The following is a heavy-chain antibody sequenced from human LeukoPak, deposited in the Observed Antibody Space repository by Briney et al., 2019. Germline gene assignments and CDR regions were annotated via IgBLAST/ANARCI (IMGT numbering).Heavy chain of an antibody. V-gene: IGHV3-73*01. CDR1: GFTFSGSA. CDR3: ASSSSGWFDP. Sequence: GGSLRLSCAASGFTFSGSAMHWVRQASGKGLEWVGRIRNKANSYATAYTASVKGRFTISRDDSKNTAYLQMNSLRAEDTAVYYCASSSSGWFDPWGQGTLVTVSS. D-gene: IGHD6-19*01. CDR2: IRNKANSYAT. J-gene: IGHJ5*02.